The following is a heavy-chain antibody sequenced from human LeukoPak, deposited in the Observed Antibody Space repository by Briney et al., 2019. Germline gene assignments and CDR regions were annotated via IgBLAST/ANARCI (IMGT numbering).Heavy chain of an antibody. Sequence: ASVTVSCKASGYTFTSYDINWVRQAPGQGLEWMGWMNPNSGNTGYAQKFQGRVTMTRNTSISTAYMELSSLRSEDTAVYYCAREDYDFWSGYYPDATSGYYYGMDVWGQGTTVTVSS. V-gene: IGHV1-8*01. CDR2: MNPNSGNT. CDR3: AREDYDFWSGYYPDATSGYYYGMDV. CDR1: GYTFTSYD. D-gene: IGHD3-3*01. J-gene: IGHJ6*02.